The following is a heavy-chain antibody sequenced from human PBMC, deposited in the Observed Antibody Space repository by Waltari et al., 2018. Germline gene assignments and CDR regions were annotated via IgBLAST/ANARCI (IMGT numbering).Heavy chain of an antibody. CDR2: IKQDGSEK. V-gene: IGHV3-7*01. J-gene: IGHJ4*02. Sequence: EVQLVESGGGLVQPGGSLRLPCAASGFTFSSYWMGWGRQAPGKGLEWVANIKQDGSEKYYVDSVKGRFTISRDNAKNSLYLQMNSLRAEDTAVYYCARGGIAAAVWDYWGQGTLVTVSS. CDR1: GFTFSSYW. CDR3: ARGGIAAAVWDY. D-gene: IGHD6-13*01.